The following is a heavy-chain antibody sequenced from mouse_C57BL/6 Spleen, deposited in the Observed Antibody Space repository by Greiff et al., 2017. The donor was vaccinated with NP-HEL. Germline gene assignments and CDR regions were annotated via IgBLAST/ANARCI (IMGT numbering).Heavy chain of an antibody. CDR2: IDPEDGDT. CDR1: GFNIKDYY. Sequence: EVKLQESGAELVRPGASVKLSCTASGFNIKDYYMHWVKQRPEQGLEWIGRIDPEDGDTEYAPKFQGKATMTADTSSNTAYLQLSSLTSEDTAVYYCTTGDGYYEGAMDYWGQGTSVTVSS. CDR3: TTGDGYYEGAMDY. J-gene: IGHJ4*01. V-gene: IGHV14-1*01. D-gene: IGHD2-3*01.